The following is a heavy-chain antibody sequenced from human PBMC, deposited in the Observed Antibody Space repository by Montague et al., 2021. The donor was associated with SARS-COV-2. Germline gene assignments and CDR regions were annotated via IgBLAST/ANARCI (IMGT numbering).Heavy chain of an antibody. J-gene: IGHJ4*02. D-gene: IGHD1-1*01. CDR2: VYYTGST. Sequence: SETLSLTCTVSAGSISSHYWSWVRQPPGQGLELIGYVYYTGSTKYNPSLTSQVTMSVATPTNRFSLCLRSLTAADTAVSYYARAQNTCFIANCVNYFDIWGLGALVTVSS. V-gene: IGHV4-59*11. CDR3: ARAQNTCFIANCVNYFDI. CDR1: AGSISSHY.